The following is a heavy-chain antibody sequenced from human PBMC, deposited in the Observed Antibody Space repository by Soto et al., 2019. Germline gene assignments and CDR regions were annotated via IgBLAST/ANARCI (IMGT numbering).Heavy chain of an antibody. CDR2: MNPNSGNT. Sequence: QVQLVQSGAEVKKPGASVKVSCKASGYTFTSYDINWVRQATGQGLEWMGWMNPNSGNTGYAQKFQGRVTMTRNTSIRTAYMELSSLRSEDPAVYYCARRGYSSSWYYYYYYGMDVWGQGTTVTVSS. CDR1: GYTFTSYD. V-gene: IGHV1-8*01. CDR3: ARRGYSSSWYYYYYYGMDV. D-gene: IGHD6-13*01. J-gene: IGHJ6*02.